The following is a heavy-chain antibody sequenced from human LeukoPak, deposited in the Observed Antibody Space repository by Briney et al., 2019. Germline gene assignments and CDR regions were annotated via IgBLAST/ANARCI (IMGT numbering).Heavy chain of an antibody. J-gene: IGHJ4*02. D-gene: IGHD2-21*02. V-gene: IGHV3-7*01. CDR1: GFTFSRYW. Sequence: GGSLRLSCAASGFTFSRYWMSWVRLAPGKGLEWVANIMVDGSEKHYVDSVKGRFTISRDNAENSLYLQMYSLRAEDTAVYYCAREGYGGDSMGLDHWGQGTLVTVSS. CDR2: IMVDGSEK. CDR3: AREGYGGDSMGLDH.